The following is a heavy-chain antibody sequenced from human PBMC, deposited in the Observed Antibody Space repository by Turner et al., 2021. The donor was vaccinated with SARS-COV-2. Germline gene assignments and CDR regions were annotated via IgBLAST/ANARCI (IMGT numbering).Heavy chain of an antibody. CDR1: GYTLTELS. D-gene: IGHD6-13*01. J-gene: IGHJ5*02. Sequence: QVQLVQSGAEVKKPGASVKVPCKVSGYTLTELSMHWGRQVPGKGLEWMGGFDPEDGETIYAQKFQGRVTMTEDTSTDTAYMELSSLRSEDTAVYYCATAPPRAAAGRWFDPWGQGTLVTVSS. CDR3: ATAPPRAAAGRWFDP. V-gene: IGHV1-24*01. CDR2: FDPEDGET.